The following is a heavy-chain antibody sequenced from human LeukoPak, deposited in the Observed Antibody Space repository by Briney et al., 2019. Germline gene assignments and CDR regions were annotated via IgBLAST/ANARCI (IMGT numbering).Heavy chain of an antibody. Sequence: SVKVSCKASGGTFSSYAISWVRQAPGQGLEWIGRIIPILGIANYAQKFQGKVTITADKSTSTAYMELSSLRSEDTAVYYCARSCSGGSCYSGYHYYYGMDLWRQGPTVTVSS. CDR2: IIPILGIA. CDR3: ARSCSGGSCYSGYHYYYGMDL. J-gene: IGHJ6*02. CDR1: GGTFSSYA. V-gene: IGHV1-69*04. D-gene: IGHD2-15*01.